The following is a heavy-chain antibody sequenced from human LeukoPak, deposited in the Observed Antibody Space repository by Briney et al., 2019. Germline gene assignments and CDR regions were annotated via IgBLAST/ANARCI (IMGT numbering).Heavy chain of an antibody. D-gene: IGHD3-22*01. Sequence: GGSLRLSCAASGFTFSSYSMNWVRQAPGKGLEWVSYISSSSSTIYYAGSVKGRFTISRDNAKNSLYLQMNSLRAEDTAVYYCARDYYYDSSGFEFDAFDIWGQGTMVTVSS. V-gene: IGHV3-48*01. CDR1: GFTFSSYS. CDR2: ISSSSSTI. J-gene: IGHJ3*02. CDR3: ARDYYYDSSGFEFDAFDI.